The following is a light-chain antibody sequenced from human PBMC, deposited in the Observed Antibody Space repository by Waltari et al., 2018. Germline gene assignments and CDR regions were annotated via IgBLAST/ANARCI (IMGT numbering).Light chain of an antibody. CDR2: GTS. Sequence: IVMTPSPATVSVSPGERATLSCRASQYIGKTVGWYQQKPGQAPRLLIYGTSTRATGTPARFSGSGSGTDFTLTISSLQSEDFAVYYCQQYNHWSLISFGQGTRLEMK. V-gene: IGKV3D-15*01. J-gene: IGKJ5*01. CDR1: QYIGKT. CDR3: QQYNHWSLIS.